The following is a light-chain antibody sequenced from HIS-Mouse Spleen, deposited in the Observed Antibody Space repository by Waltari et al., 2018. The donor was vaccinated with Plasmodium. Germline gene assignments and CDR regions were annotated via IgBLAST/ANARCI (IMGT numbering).Light chain of an antibody. J-gene: IGLJ3*02. Sequence: QSALTQPASVSGSPGQSITIPCTGTSSDVGSYNLVSWYQQHPGKAPKLMIYGGRKRPSGVSKRFSGSKSGNTASLTISGLQAEDEADYYCCSYAGSSTFVFGGGTKLTVL. CDR3: CSYAGSSTFV. V-gene: IGLV2-23*03. CDR1: SSDVGSYNL. CDR2: GGR.